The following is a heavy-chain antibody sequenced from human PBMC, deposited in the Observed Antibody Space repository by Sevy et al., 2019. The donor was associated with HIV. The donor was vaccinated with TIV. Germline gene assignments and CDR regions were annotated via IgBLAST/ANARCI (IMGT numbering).Heavy chain of an antibody. Sequence: GGSLRLSCAASGFTFSNYWMTWVRQAPGKGLEWVASIKQDGSEKYYVDSVKGRFTISRDNAKNSLYLQMNSLRAEDTAVYYCVRVSGDYDSVWYNLDHFDYWGQGTLVTVSS. CDR1: GFTFSNYW. CDR2: IKQDGSEK. CDR3: VRVSGDYDSVWYNLDHFDY. D-gene: IGHD1-1*01. J-gene: IGHJ4*02. V-gene: IGHV3-7*03.